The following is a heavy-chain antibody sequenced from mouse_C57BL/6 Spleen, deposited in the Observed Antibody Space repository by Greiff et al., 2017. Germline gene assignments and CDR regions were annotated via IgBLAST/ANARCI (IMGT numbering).Heavy chain of an antibody. CDR1: GYAFSSYW. CDR2: IYPGDGDT. J-gene: IGHJ4*01. CDR3: ARYRNNNGKGRDAMDY. V-gene: IGHV1-80*01. D-gene: IGHD1-1*01. Sequence: VQLQQSGAELVKPGASVKISCKASGYAFSSYWMNWVKQRPGKGLEWIGPIYPGDGDTNYHGKFKGKATLTADKSSSTAYMQLSSLTSEESAVYFGARYRNNNGKGRDAMDYWGQGTSVTVSS.